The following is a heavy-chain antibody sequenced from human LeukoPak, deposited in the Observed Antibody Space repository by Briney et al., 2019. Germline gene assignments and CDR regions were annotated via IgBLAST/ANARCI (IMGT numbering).Heavy chain of an antibody. D-gene: IGHD3-10*01. CDR2: ISGSGGST. CDR3: ASSAPYYYYYYYMDV. V-gene: IGHV3-23*01. J-gene: IGHJ6*03. Sequence: GGSLRLSCAASGFTLSSCAMSWVRQAPGKGLEWVSAISGSGGSTYYADSVKGRFTISRDNSKNTLYLQMNSLRAEDTAVYYCASSAPYYYYYYYMDVWGKGTTVTVSS. CDR1: GFTLSSCA.